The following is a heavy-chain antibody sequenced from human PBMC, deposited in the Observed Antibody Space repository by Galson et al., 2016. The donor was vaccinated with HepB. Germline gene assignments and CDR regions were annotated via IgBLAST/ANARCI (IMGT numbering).Heavy chain of an antibody. Sequence: SLRLSCAASGFTFSSYAMHWVRQAPGKGLEWVAVISYDGSHKYYAASVKGRFTISRDNSKNTLSLQMNSLRAEDTAVYYCARVLSRAYCIITSCHGKKEAFDIWGQGTMVTVSS. CDR3: ARVLSRAYCIITSCHGKKEAFDI. CDR1: GFTFSSYA. V-gene: IGHV3-30*03. J-gene: IGHJ3*02. D-gene: IGHD2-2*01. CDR2: ISYDGSHK.